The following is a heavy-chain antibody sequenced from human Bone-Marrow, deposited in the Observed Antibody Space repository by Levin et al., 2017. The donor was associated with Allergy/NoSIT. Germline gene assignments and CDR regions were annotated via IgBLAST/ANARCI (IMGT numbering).Heavy chain of an antibody. CDR2: IYPGDSDV. V-gene: IGHV5-51*01. J-gene: IGHJ4*02. CDR1: GYTFTRHW. Sequence: GESLKISCKGSGYTFTRHWIAWVRQMPGKGLEWLGIIYPGDSDVRYNPSVEGRVTISADKSISTAFLQLRRVEASDTALYYCARHEEDSGYFDRNTEDFFDLWGQGTLVTVSS. CDR3: ARHEEDSGYFDRNTEDFFDL. D-gene: IGHD3-9*01.